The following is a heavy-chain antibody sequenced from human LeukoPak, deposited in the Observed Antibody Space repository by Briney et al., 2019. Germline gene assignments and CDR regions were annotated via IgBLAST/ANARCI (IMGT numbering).Heavy chain of an antibody. V-gene: IGHV3-23*01. CDR1: GFTFSTYA. CDR2: ITGSGFST. CDR3: AKMRGGNYYEWQFDY. J-gene: IGHJ4*02. Sequence: PGGSLRLSCAASGFTFSTYAMSWVRRAPGKGLEWVSAITGSGFSTYYADSVKGRFTISRDNSKNTVFLQMNSLRAEDTAVYYCAKMRGGNYYEWQFDYWGQGIQVTVSS. D-gene: IGHD1-26*01.